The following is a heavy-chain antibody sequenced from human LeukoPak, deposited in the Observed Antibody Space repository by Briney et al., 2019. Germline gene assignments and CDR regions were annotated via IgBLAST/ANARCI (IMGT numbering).Heavy chain of an antibody. D-gene: IGHD6-13*01. CDR2: ISSSSSYT. Sequence: GGSLRLSCAASGFTFSDYYMSWIRQAPGKGLEWVSYISSSSSYTNYADSVKGRFTISRDNAKNSLYLQMNSLRAEDTAVYYCARWVYSSRDIAAAGTGLDYWGQGTLVTASS. J-gene: IGHJ4*02. V-gene: IGHV3-11*06. CDR3: ARWVYSSRDIAAAGTGLDY. CDR1: GFTFSDYY.